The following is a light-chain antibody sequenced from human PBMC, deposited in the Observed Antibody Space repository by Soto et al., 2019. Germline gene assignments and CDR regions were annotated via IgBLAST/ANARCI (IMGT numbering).Light chain of an antibody. J-gene: IGKJ4*01. CDR2: GTS. Sequence: EIVLTQSPGSLSLSPGERVTLSCRASQSISNRYLAWYQHRPGQAPRLLIYGTSSRASGVPDRFSASGAGTDFIRTISRLEPEDFAIYYCQQYGSSSTFGGGTKVEIK. V-gene: IGKV3-20*01. CDR3: QQYGSSST. CDR1: QSISNRY.